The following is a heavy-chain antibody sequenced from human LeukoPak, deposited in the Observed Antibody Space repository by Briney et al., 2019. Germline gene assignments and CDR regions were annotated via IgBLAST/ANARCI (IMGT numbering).Heavy chain of an antibody. V-gene: IGHV3-30*18. CDR1: GFTFSSYG. Sequence: GGSLRLSCAASGFTFSSYGMHWVRKAPGKGLEWVAVISYDGSNKYYADSVKGRFTISRDNSKNTLYLQMNSLRAEDTAVYYCAKGRPSVGGYDPLGWFDPWGQGTLVTVSS. D-gene: IGHD5-12*01. CDR2: ISYDGSNK. CDR3: AKGRPSVGGYDPLGWFDP. J-gene: IGHJ5*02.